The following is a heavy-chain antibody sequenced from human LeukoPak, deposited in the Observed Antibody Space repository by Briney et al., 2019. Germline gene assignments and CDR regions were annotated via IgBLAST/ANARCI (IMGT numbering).Heavy chain of an antibody. D-gene: IGHD3-10*01. V-gene: IGHV4-4*07. CDR1: GGSIKTSH. Sequence: SETLSLTCTVSGGSIKTSHWSWIRQPAGKGLEWIGRISDRGSTNYNPSLKSRVIMSVDASKNQFSLKLISVTAADTAVYYCARGPTDYGAGTEIEHWGQGTLVIVSS. CDR2: ISDRGST. J-gene: IGHJ1*01. CDR3: ARGPTDYGAGTEIEH.